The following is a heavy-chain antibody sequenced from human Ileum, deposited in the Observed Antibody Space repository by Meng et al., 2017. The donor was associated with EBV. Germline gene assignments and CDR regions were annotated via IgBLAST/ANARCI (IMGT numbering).Heavy chain of an antibody. V-gene: IGHV3-74*01. CDR2: INSDGSTT. D-gene: IGHD2/OR15-2a*01. Sequence: EVQLVESGGGLIQPXGSLRLSCAASGFTFNTYWMHWVRQAPGKGLVWVSRINSDGSTTSYADSVKGRFTISRDNAKNTLYLQMNSLRADDTAVYYCARASTGTYFQDYWGQGTLVTVSS. CDR3: ARASTGTYFQDY. CDR1: GFTFNTYW. J-gene: IGHJ4*02.